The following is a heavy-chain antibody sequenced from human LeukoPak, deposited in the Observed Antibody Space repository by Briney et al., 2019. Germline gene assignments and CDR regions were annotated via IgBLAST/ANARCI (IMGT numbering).Heavy chain of an antibody. Sequence: GGSLRLSCAASGFTFSSYGMHWVRQAPGKGLEWVAVIWYDGSNKYYADSVKGRFTISRDNSKNTLYLQMNSLRAEDTAVYYCAKEVDQQLVRYYFDYWGQGTLVTVSS. CDR2: IWYDGSNK. D-gene: IGHD6-13*01. J-gene: IGHJ4*02. CDR3: AKEVDQQLVRYYFDY. V-gene: IGHV3-33*06. CDR1: GFTFSSYG.